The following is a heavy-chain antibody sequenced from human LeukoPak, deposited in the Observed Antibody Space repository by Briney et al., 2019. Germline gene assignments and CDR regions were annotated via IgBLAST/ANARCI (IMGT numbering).Heavy chain of an antibody. CDR2: INHSGST. J-gene: IGHJ6*03. CDR1: GGSFSGYY. Sequence: PSETLSLTCAVYGGSFSGYYWSWIRQPPGKGLEWIGEINHSGSTNYNPSLKSRVTISVDTSKNQFSLKLSSVTAADTAVYYCASLYRGYYYYCMDVWGKGTTVTVSS. CDR3: ASLYRGYYYYCMDV. V-gene: IGHV4-34*01. D-gene: IGHD1-14*01.